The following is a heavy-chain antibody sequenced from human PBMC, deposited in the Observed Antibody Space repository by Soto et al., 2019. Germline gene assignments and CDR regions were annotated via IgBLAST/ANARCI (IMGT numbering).Heavy chain of an antibody. Sequence: WGSLRLSCSASLFTVSSYAMSWFRHSPGKGLEWVSAISGSGDSTYFADSVKGRFTISRDNSKNTLYLQMNGLRAEDTAVYYCAKDYGSGPGDWFDPWGQGTLVTVSS. CDR3: AKDYGSGPGDWFDP. J-gene: IGHJ5*02. CDR1: LFTVSSYA. CDR2: ISGSGDST. V-gene: IGHV3-23*01. D-gene: IGHD3-10*01.